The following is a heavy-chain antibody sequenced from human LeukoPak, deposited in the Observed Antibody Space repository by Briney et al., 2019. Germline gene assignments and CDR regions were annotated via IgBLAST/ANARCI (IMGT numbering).Heavy chain of an antibody. CDR3: ARDTSTATSTWGAFDV. D-gene: IGHD6-13*01. J-gene: IGHJ3*01. CDR2: VKADGSDK. CDR1: GFTFSSYW. V-gene: IGHV3-7*01. Sequence: GGSLRLSCAASGFTFSSYWMSWVRQAPGKGLEWVADVKADGSDKQYADSVKGRFSISRDNAKNLPYLQMNSLRVEDTAVYYCARDTSTATSTWGAFDVWGQGTMVTVSS.